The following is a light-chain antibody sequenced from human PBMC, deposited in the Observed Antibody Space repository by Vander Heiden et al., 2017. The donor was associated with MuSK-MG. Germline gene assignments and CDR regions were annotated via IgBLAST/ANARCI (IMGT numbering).Light chain of an antibody. CDR1: QSLTSS. CDR3: QQDNYWPYS. Sequence: EIVMTQSPATLSVSPGERATLSCRASQSLTSSLAWYQQKPGQAPRLLIYSASTRATGIPARFSGSGSGTEFTLTISSLQSEDFAVYYCQQDNYWPYSFGQGTNLXI. V-gene: IGKV3-15*01. J-gene: IGKJ2*03. CDR2: SAS.